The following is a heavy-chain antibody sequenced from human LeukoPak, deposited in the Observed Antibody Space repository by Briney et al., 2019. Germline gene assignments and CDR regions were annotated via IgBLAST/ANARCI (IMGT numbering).Heavy chain of an antibody. CDR1: GYIFTGYY. J-gene: IGHJ3*02. D-gene: IGHD6-19*01. V-gene: IGHV1-18*04. CDR3: ASHSSAHDAFDI. CDR2: ISAYNGNT. Sequence: GASVKVSCKASGYIFTGYYMHWERQAPGQGLEWMGWISAYNGNTNYAQKLQGRVTMTTDTSTSTAYMELRSLRSDDTAVYYCASHSSAHDAFDIWGQGTMVTVSS.